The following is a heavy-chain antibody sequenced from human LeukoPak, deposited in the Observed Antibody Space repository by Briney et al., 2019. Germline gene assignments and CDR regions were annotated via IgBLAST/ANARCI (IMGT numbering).Heavy chain of an antibody. CDR3: AKGDHGGNIYWYFDL. J-gene: IGHJ2*01. Sequence: GGSLRLSCAASDFTFSSYAMSWVRQAPGKGLERVSAITGAGGSTYYADSVKGRFTISRDNSKNTLYLQMNSLRAEDTAVYFCAKGDHGGNIYWYFDLWGRGTLVTVAS. CDR2: ITGAGGST. V-gene: IGHV3-23*01. D-gene: IGHD4/OR15-4a*01. CDR1: DFTFSSYA.